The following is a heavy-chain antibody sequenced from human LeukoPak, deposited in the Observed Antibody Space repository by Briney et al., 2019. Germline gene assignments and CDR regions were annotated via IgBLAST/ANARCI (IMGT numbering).Heavy chain of an antibody. V-gene: IGHV4-34*01. CDR3: ARWEGGSYYDFDY. CDR2: INHSVRT. CDR1: VSPSVYN. Sequence: SQTLSPSPALYLVSPSVYNSGASSDRPGKGLWRIWEINHSVRTNNNTPLKRRVTISVETSKNQFSMKLSSVTDAETAVYYCARWEGGSYYDFDYWGQGTMVTVSS. D-gene: IGHD1-26*01. J-gene: IGHJ4*02.